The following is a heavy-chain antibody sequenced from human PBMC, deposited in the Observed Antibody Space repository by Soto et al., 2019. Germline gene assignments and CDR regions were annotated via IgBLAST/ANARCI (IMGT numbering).Heavy chain of an antibody. V-gene: IGHV1-69-2*01. CDR1: GYTFTDYY. D-gene: IGHD1-26*01. CDR2: VDSADGET. J-gene: IGHJ6*02. CDR3: GTVGRLGSTGASTYGMDV. Sequence: VKVSCKVSGYTFTDYYVHWVQQAPGKGLEWMGLVDSADGETIYAEKFQGRVTMTADTSTDTAYMELTSLRSEDAAVYYCGTVGRLGSTGASTYGMDVWGQGTTVTVS.